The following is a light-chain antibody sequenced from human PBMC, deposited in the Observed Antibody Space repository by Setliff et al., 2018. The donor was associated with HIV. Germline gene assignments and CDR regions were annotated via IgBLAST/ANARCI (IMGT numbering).Light chain of an antibody. J-gene: IGLJ3*02. Sequence: QSALSQPASVSGSPGQSITISCTGTSTDVCGYDYVSWYQHHPGEVPKLMIYDVTKRPSGISNRFSGSKSGNTASLTISGLQAEDEAHYYCCSFESGDTWIFGGGTKVTVL. V-gene: IGLV2-14*03. CDR3: CSFESGDTWI. CDR1: STDVCGYDY. CDR2: DVT.